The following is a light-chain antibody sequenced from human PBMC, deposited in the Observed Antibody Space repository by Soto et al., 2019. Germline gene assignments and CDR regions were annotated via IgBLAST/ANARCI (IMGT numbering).Light chain of an antibody. CDR1: PSVSSY. CDR2: DAS. J-gene: IGKJ1*01. V-gene: IGKV3-11*01. CDR3: QQRSNWPWT. Sequence: EIVLTQSPATLSLSPGERATLSCRASPSVSSYLAWYQQKAGQAPRLLIYDASNRATGIPARFSGSGSGTDFILTISSLEPEDFAVYYCQQRSNWPWTFGQGTKVEIK.